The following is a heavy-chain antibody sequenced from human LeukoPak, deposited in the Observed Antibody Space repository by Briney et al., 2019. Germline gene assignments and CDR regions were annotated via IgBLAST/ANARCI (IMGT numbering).Heavy chain of an antibody. J-gene: IGHJ4*02. CDR3: AREGIGFDY. CDR1: GGSISSYY. Sequence: SETLSLTCTVSGGSISSYYWSWIRQPPGKGLEWIGYIYYSGSTNYNLSLKSRVTISVDTSKNQFSLKLSSVTAADTAVYYCAREGIGFDYWGQGTLVTVSS. CDR2: IYYSGST. D-gene: IGHD2/OR15-2a*01. V-gene: IGHV4-59*01.